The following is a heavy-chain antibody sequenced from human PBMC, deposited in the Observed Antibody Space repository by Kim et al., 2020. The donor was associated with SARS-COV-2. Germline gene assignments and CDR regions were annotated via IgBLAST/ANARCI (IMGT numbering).Heavy chain of an antibody. CDR3: ARLSSGYYGADYFDY. CDR1: GGSISSSSYY. J-gene: IGHJ4*02. Sequence: SETLSLTCTVSGGSISSSSYYWGWIRQPPGKGLEWIGSIYYSGSTYYNPSLKSRVTISVDTSKNQFSLKLSSVTAADTAVYYCARLSSGYYGADYFDYWGQVTLVTVSS. V-gene: IGHV4-39*01. D-gene: IGHD3-22*01. CDR2: IYYSGST.